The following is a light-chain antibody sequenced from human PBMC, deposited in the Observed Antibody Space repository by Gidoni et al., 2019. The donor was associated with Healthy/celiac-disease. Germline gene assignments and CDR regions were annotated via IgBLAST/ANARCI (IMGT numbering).Light chain of an antibody. CDR1: QSVSSN. J-gene: IGKJ1*01. Sequence: DIVMTQSPATLSVSPGERATLSCRASQSVSSNLAGYQQKPGQAPRLLIYGASTRATGIPARFSGSGSGTEFTLTISSLQSEDFAVYYCQQYNNWPRTFXQXTKVEIK. CDR3: QQYNNWPRT. CDR2: GAS. V-gene: IGKV3-15*01.